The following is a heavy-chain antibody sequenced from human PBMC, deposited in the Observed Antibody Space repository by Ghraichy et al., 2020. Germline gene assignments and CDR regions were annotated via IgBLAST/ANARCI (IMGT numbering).Heavy chain of an antibody. D-gene: IGHD2-2*01. CDR2: IKSKTDGGTT. J-gene: IGHJ4*02. V-gene: IGHV3-15*01. CDR1: GFTFSNAW. Sequence: LSLTCAASGFTFSNAWMSWVRQAPGKGLEWFGRIKSKTDGGTTDYAAPVRGRFTISRDDSKNTLYLEMNSLKTVDTAVYYCTTLCPSCVKDYLGLGILVTVSS. CDR3: TTLCPSCVKDY.